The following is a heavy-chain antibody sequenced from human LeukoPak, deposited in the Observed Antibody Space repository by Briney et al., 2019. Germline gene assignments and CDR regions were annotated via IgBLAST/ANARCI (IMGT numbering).Heavy chain of an antibody. CDR3: ATSDQIIMMDAFDI. V-gene: IGHV3-20*04. CDR1: GFTFEHYG. CDR2: ITWDAAKI. J-gene: IGHJ3*02. Sequence: PGGSLRLSCAASGFTFEHYGMSWVRQAPRKGLEWVSGITWDAAKIGYADSVKGRFTISRDNAKKSLYVQMHSLRAEDTALYYCATSDQIIMMDAFDIWGQGTMVIVSS. D-gene: IGHD3-16*01.